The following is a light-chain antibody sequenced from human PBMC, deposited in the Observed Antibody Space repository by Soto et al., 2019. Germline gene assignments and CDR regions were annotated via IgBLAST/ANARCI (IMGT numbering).Light chain of an antibody. Sequence: GNRVTIRCRASQSISTWLAWYQQKPGNAPKLLIYAASSLQSGVPSRFSGSGSGTQFTLTISSLQPDDFATYYCQQLNSYPSITFGQGTRLEIK. CDR3: QQLNSYPSIT. V-gene: IGKV1-5*01. CDR1: QSISTW. CDR2: AAS. J-gene: IGKJ5*01.